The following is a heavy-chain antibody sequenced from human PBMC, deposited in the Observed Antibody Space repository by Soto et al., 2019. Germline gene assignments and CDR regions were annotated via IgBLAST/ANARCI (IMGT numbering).Heavy chain of an antibody. J-gene: IGHJ4*02. Sequence: EVQLVESGGDLVQPGGSLRLSCVGSGFTFSNYIMHWVRQTPGKGLEWVSRINGDGSTTIYADSVRGRFTLSRDNAKNTLYLQMQSLRGEDTAVYYCARDLSWGFDYWGQGTLVTVSS. CDR3: ARDLSWGFDY. CDR1: GFTFSNYI. V-gene: IGHV3-74*01. D-gene: IGHD3-16*01. CDR2: INGDGSTT.